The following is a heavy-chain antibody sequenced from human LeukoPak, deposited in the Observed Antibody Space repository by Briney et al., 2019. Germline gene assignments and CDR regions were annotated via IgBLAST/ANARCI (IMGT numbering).Heavy chain of an antibody. CDR2: INHSGST. D-gene: IGHD3-10*02. CDR3: ARIVRGDAFDY. J-gene: IGHJ4*02. Sequence: SETLSLTCAVYGGSFSGYYWSWIRQPPGKGLEWIGEINHSGSTDYKPSLKSRVTISLDTSKNHFSLRLSSVTAADTAVYFCARIVRGDAFDYWGQGTLVTVSP. CDR1: GGSFSGYY. V-gene: IGHV4-34*01.